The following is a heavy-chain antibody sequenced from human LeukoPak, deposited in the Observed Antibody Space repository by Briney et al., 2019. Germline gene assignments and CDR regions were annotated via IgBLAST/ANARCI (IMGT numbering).Heavy chain of an antibody. CDR1: GFTFSNYW. CDR2: IKQDGSEK. Sequence: GGSLRLSCAASGFTFSNYWMSWVRQAPGKGLEWVANIKQDGSEKYYVDSVKGRFTISRDNAKNSLYLQMNSLRAEDTAVYYCARVSFNYSDYWGQGTLVTVSS. CDR3: ARVSFNYSDY. J-gene: IGHJ4*02. V-gene: IGHV3-7*01.